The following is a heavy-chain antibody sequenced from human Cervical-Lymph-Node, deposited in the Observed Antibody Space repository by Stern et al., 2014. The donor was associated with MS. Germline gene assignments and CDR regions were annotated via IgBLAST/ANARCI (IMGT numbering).Heavy chain of an antibody. V-gene: IGHV1-2*04. J-gene: IGHJ3*02. CDR1: GYTFTGYY. CDR2: INPKSGGT. CDR3: ARGTTYYYDSSGYSNDAFDI. Sequence: QVQLVQSGAEVKKPGASVKVSCKASGYTFTGYYMHWVRQAPGQGLEWMGWINPKSGGTNYAQKFQGWVTMTRDTSISTAYMELSRLRSDDTAVYYCARGTTYYYDSSGYSNDAFDIWGQGTMVTVSS. D-gene: IGHD3-22*01.